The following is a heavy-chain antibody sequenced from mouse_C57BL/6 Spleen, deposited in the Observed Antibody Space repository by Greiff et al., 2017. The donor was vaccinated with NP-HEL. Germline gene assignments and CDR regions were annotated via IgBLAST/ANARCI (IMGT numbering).Heavy chain of an antibody. V-gene: IGHV14-2*01. CDR1: GFNIKDYY. Sequence: VQLQQSGAELVKPGASVKLSCTASGFNIKDYYMHWVKQRTEQGLEWIGRIDPEDGETKYAPKFQGKATITADTSSNTAYLQLSSLTSEDTAVYYCARFPPFYYGSSYWYFDVWGTGTTVTVSS. D-gene: IGHD1-1*01. CDR2: IDPEDGET. CDR3: ARFPPFYYGSSYWYFDV. J-gene: IGHJ1*03.